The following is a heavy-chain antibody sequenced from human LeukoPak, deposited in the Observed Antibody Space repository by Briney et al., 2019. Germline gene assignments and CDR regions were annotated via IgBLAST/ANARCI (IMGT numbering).Heavy chain of an antibody. Sequence: GGSLRLSCAASGFTFSYYWMHWVRQAPGRGLVWVSRINHDGSSTTYADSVKGRFTISRDKAKNTLYLQMNSLRAEDTAVYYCARAPYTTGRGYYFDSWGQGTLVTVSS. CDR3: ARAPYTTGRGYYFDS. V-gene: IGHV3-74*01. D-gene: IGHD1-1*01. CDR2: INHDGSST. J-gene: IGHJ4*02. CDR1: GFTFSYYW.